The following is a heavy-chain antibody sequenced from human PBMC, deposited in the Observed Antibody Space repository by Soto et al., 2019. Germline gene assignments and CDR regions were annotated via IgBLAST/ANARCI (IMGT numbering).Heavy chain of an antibody. CDR1: GFTFSNAW. D-gene: IGHD2-15*01. Sequence: EVQLVESGGGLVKPGGSLRLSCAASGFTFSNAWMSWVRQAPGKGLEWVGRIKSKTDGGTTDYAAPVKGRFTISRDDSKNTLYLQMNSLKTEDTAVYYCTTARPPWGYCSGGSCYTAGQHLDYWGQGTLVTVSS. CDR2: IKSKTDGGTT. V-gene: IGHV3-15*01. CDR3: TTARPPWGYCSGGSCYTAGQHLDY. J-gene: IGHJ4*02.